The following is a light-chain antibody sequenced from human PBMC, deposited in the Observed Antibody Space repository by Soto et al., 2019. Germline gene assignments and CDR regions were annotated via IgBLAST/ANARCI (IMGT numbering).Light chain of an antibody. J-gene: IGKJ3*01. V-gene: IGKV1-5*01. CDR3: QQYSDFLIS. CDR2: DAS. CDR1: QSISRS. Sequence: DIQMTQSPSTLSASVGDRVTITCRASQSISRSLAWYQQKPGNAPSLLIYDASSLDGGVPSRFSGSGFGTEFTLTITNLQPADFATYYCQQYSDFLISFGPGTTVDFK.